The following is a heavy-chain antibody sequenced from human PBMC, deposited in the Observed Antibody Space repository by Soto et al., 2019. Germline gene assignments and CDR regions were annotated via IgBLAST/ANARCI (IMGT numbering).Heavy chain of an antibody. D-gene: IGHD1-26*01. J-gene: IGHJ4*02. Sequence: EVQLVESGGGLVKPGRSLRLSCTASGFTFGDYAMSWFRQAPGKGLEWVGFIRSKAYGGTTEYAASVKGRFTISRDDSKSIAYLQMNSLKTEDTVVYYSTRTWELGDYYFDYWGQGTLATVSS. CDR1: GFTFGDYA. CDR3: TRTWELGDYYFDY. V-gene: IGHV3-49*05. CDR2: IRSKAYGGTT.